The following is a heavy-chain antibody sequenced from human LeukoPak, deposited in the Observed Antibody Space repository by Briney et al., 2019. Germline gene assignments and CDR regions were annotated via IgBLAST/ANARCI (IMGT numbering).Heavy chain of an antibody. CDR1: GGSISSYY. Sequence: RPSETLSLTCTVSGGSISSYYWSWVRQPAGKGLEWLGRIYTSGSTNYNPSLKSRVTMSVDTSKNQFSLKLSSVTAADTAVYYCAREIAAAGFDAFDIWGQGTMVTVSS. V-gene: IGHV4-4*07. CDR3: AREIAAAGFDAFDI. CDR2: IYTSGST. J-gene: IGHJ3*02. D-gene: IGHD6-13*01.